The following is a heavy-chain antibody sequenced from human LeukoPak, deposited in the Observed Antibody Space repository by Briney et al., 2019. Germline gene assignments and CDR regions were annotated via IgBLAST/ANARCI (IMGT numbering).Heavy chain of an antibody. Sequence: ASVKVSCKASGYTFTSYGISWVRQAPGQGLEWMGIINPSGGSTSNAQKFQGRVTMTRDMSTSTVYMELSSLRSEDTAVYYCARGLNQLLFYYYYYMDVWGKGTTVTISS. CDR3: ARGLNQLLFYYYYYMDV. J-gene: IGHJ6*03. D-gene: IGHD2-2*01. V-gene: IGHV1-46*01. CDR2: INPSGGST. CDR1: GYTFTSYG.